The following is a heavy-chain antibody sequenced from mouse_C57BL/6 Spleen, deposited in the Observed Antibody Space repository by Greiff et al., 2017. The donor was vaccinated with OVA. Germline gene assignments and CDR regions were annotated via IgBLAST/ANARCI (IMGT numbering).Heavy chain of an antibody. Sequence: DVKLVESGGDLVKPGGSLKLSCAASGFTFSSYGMSWVRQTPDKRLEWVATISSGGSSTYYPDSVKGRFTITRDNAKNPLYLQMSSLKSEDTAMYYCARNEEYFDVWGTGTTVTVSS. J-gene: IGHJ1*03. CDR3: ARNEEYFDV. V-gene: IGHV5-6*02. CDR2: ISSGGSST. CDR1: GFTFSSYG.